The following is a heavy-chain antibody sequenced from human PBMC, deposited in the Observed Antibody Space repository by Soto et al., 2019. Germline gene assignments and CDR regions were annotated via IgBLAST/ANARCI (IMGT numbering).Heavy chain of an antibody. CDR1: GGSFSGYY. D-gene: IGHD4-17*01. CDR3: ARAGSYGDYGINWFDP. V-gene: IGHV4-34*01. CDR2: INHSGST. Sequence: SETLSLTCAVYGGSFSGYYWSWIRQPPGKGLEWIGEINHSGSTNYNPSLKSRVTISVDTSKNQFSLKLSSVTAADTAVYYCARAGSYGDYGINWFDPWGQGTLVTVSS. J-gene: IGHJ5*02.